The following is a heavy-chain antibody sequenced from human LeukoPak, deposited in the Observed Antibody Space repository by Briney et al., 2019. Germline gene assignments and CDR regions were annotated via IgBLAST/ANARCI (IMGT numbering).Heavy chain of an antibody. Sequence: ASVKVSCKASGYTFTSHAMNWVRQAPGQGLEWMGWINTNTGNPTYAQGFTGRFVFSLDTSVSTAYLQISSLKAEDTAVYYCAMSGYSYPTSNDYWGQGTLVTVSS. D-gene: IGHD5-18*01. CDR2: INTNTGNP. CDR3: AMSGYSYPTSNDY. V-gene: IGHV7-4-1*02. CDR1: GYTFTSHA. J-gene: IGHJ4*02.